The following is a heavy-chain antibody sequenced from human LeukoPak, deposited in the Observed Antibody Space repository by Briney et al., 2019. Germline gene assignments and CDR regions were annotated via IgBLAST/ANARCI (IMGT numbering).Heavy chain of an antibody. V-gene: IGHV1-8*01. CDR1: GYTFTSYD. CDR3: AARAAGSSSLRPLDF. CDR2: MNPNSGNT. J-gene: IGHJ4*02. D-gene: IGHD6-6*01. Sequence: GASVKVSCKASGYTFTSYDINWVLQATGQGPEWMGWMNPNSGNTGYAQKFQGRVTMTRNTSISTAYMELSSLRSEDTAVYYCAARAAGSSSLRPLDFWGQGNVVTVSS.